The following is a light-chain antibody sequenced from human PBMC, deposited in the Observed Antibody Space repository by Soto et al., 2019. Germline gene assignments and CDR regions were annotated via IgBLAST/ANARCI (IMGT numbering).Light chain of an antibody. J-gene: IGKJ1*01. CDR3: QQSGSSSWT. V-gene: IGKV3-20*01. CDR1: ESVTSTH. CDR2: GGS. Sequence: EIVFTHSPCTLSSSPGERASLSCRASESVTSTHLAWYQQKPGQAPRVLIYGGSTRATGIPGRFSGSGSGTDFTLTISSLEPEDFAVYFCQQSGSSSWTFGQGTKVDI.